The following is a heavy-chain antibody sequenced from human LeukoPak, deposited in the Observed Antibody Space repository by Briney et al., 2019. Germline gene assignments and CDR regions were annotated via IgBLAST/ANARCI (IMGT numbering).Heavy chain of an antibody. Sequence: SETLSLTCTVSGGSISSYYWSWIRQPPGKGLEWIGYIYYSGSTNYNPSLKSRVTMSVDTSKNQFSLKLSSVTAADTAVYYCAREAMSRYYYDSSQAFDIWGQGTMVTVSS. CDR2: IYYSGST. CDR1: GGSISSYY. D-gene: IGHD3-22*01. J-gene: IGHJ3*02. V-gene: IGHV4-59*12. CDR3: AREAMSRYYYDSSQAFDI.